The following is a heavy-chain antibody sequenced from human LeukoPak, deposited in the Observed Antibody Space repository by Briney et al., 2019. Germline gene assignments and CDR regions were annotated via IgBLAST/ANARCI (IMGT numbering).Heavy chain of an antibody. Sequence: GGSLRLSCAASGFTFSSYGMHWVRQAPGKGLEWVAVISYDGSNKYYADSVKGRFTISRDNSENTLYLQMNSLRAEDTAVYYCAKDVRGDGYYGGAFDIWGQGTMVTVSS. CDR2: ISYDGSNK. J-gene: IGHJ3*02. V-gene: IGHV3-30*18. CDR3: AKDVRGDGYYGGAFDI. CDR1: GFTFSSYG. D-gene: IGHD5-24*01.